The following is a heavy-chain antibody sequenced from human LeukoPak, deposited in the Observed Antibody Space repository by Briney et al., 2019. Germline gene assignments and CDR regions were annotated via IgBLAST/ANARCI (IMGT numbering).Heavy chain of an antibody. J-gene: IGHJ6*02. Sequence: PGGSLRLSCAASGFTFSSYAMHWVRQAPGKGLEWVAVISYDGSNKYYADSVKGRFTISRDNSKNTLYLQMNSLRAEDTAVYYCARAFSSYQLLHPVGMDVWGQGTAVTVSS. CDR2: ISYDGSNK. CDR1: GFTFSSYA. D-gene: IGHD2-2*01. CDR3: ARAFSSYQLLHPVGMDV. V-gene: IGHV3-30-3*01.